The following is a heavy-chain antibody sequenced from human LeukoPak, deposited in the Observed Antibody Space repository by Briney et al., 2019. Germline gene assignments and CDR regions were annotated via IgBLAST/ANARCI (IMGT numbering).Heavy chain of an antibody. CDR3: ARATKLLWFGELGGWFDP. CDR1: GGSISSSNW. J-gene: IGHJ5*02. Sequence: SETLSLTCAVSGGSISSSNWWSWVRQPPGRGLEWIGEIYHSGSTNYNPSFKSRVTISVDKSKNQFSLKLSSVTAADTAVYYCARATKLLWFGELGGWFDPWGQGTLVTVSS. CDR2: IYHSGST. D-gene: IGHD3-10*01. V-gene: IGHV4-4*02.